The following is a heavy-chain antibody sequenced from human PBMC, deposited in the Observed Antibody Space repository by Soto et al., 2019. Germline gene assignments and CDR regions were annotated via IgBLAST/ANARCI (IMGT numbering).Heavy chain of an antibody. Sequence: QVQMQESGPGLVKPSETLSLTCPVSGGSISSYYWSWIRQPPGKGLEWMGYIYYSGSTNYNPSLKRQVTISVDTSKDQFSLKLGSVTGADTAVYYCARGRGPVLCNLFDPWGQGTLVTVSS. D-gene: IGHD3-10*01. V-gene: IGHV4-59*01. CDR3: ARGRGPVLCNLFDP. J-gene: IGHJ5*02. CDR1: GGSISSYY. CDR2: IYYSGST.